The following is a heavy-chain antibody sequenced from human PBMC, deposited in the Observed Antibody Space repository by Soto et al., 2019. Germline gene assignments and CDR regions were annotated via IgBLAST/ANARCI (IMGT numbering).Heavy chain of an antibody. D-gene: IGHD6-6*01. CDR3: ARLPITSIAAPEPFDY. CDR1: GYSFTSYW. CDR2: IYPGDSDT. J-gene: IGHJ4*02. Sequence: GESLKISCKGSGYSFTSYWIGWVRQMPGKGLEWMGIIYPGDSDTRYSPSFQGQVTISADKSISTAYLQWSSLKASDTAMYYCARLPITSIAAPEPFDYWGQGTLVTVSS. V-gene: IGHV5-51*01.